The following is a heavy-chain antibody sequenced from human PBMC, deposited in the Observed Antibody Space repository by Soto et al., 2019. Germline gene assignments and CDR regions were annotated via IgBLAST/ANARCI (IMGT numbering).Heavy chain of an antibody. CDR2: IYHDGST. CDR3: ARDPVAAAGTAFDV. Sequence: PSETLSLTCAVPGGSISSIYWWSCVPQPPGKGLEWIAEIYHDGSTYYNPSLKSRVTISADKSKNQFSLKMISVTAADTAVYYCARDPVAAAGTAFDVWGQGIMVTVSS. V-gene: IGHV4-4*02. CDR1: GGSISSIYW. J-gene: IGHJ3*01. D-gene: IGHD6-13*01.